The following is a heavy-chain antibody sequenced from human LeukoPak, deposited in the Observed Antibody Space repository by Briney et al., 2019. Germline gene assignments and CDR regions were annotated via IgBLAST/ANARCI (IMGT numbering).Heavy chain of an antibody. CDR3: AKSGYNRFDY. J-gene: IGHJ4*02. CDR2: ISDSGGYT. V-gene: IGHV3-23*01. CDR1: GLTFRTYA. D-gene: IGHD5-24*01. Sequence: PGGSLRLSCAASGLTFRTYAMSWVRQAPGKGLEWVSSISDSGGYTFYADSVKGRFTISRDNSKNTLYLQMNSLRAEDTAVYYCAKSGYNRFDYWGQGTLVTVSS.